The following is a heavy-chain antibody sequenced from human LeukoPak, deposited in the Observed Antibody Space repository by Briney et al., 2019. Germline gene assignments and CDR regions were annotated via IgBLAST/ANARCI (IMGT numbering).Heavy chain of an antibody. CDR2: ISGSGGST. Sequence: PGGSLRLSCAASGFTFSRNWMTWVRQAPGKGLEWVSAISGSGGSTYYADSVKGRFTISRDNSKNTLYLQMNSLRVEDTAVYYCAKDSADYWGQGTLVTVAS. CDR3: AKDSADY. J-gene: IGHJ4*02. CDR1: GFTFSRNW. V-gene: IGHV3-23*01.